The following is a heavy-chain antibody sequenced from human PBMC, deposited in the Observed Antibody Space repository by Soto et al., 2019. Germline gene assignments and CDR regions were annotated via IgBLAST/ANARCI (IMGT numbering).Heavy chain of an antibody. V-gene: IGHV4-39*01. J-gene: IGHJ1*01. Sequence: QLQLQESGPGLVKPSETLSLTCTVSGGSISSSSYYWGWIRQPPGKGLEWIESISYSGSTYSNPSLKSRVTISVDTSKIQFSLKLSSVTAADTAIYYCARHGRGYTRYFQHWGQGTLVTVSS. CDR1: GGSISSSSYY. D-gene: IGHD6-13*01. CDR3: ARHGRGYTRYFQH. CDR2: ISYSGST.